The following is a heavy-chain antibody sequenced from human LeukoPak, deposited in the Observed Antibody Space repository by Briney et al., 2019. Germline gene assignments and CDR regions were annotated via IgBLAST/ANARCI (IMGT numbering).Heavy chain of an antibody. V-gene: IGHV1-8*01. J-gene: IGHJ6*03. CDR3: ASTYYDSSGYSPDYMDV. Sequence: GASVKDSCKASGYTFTSYDINWVRQATGQGLEWMGWMNPNSGNTGYAQKFRGRVTMTRNTPISAAYMELRSLRSDDTVVYYCASTYYDSSGYSPDYMDVWGKGTTVTVSS. CDR1: GYTFTSYD. D-gene: IGHD3-22*01. CDR2: MNPNSGNT.